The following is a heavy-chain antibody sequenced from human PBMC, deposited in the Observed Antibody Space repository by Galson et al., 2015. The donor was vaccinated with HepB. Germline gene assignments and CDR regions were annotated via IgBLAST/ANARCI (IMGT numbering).Heavy chain of an antibody. D-gene: IGHD6-19*01. CDR3: ARDRARFFSSSGWYFDY. CDR2: ISGTSGTI. V-gene: IGHV3-48*04. J-gene: IGHJ4*02. Sequence: SLRLSCAAYEFTFSSYTMSWVRQAPGKGLEWVSYISGTSGTIYYVDSVKGRFTISRDNAKNSLYLQLNSLRAEDTAVYYCARDRARFFSSSGWYFDYWGQGTLVTVSS. CDR1: EFTFSSYT.